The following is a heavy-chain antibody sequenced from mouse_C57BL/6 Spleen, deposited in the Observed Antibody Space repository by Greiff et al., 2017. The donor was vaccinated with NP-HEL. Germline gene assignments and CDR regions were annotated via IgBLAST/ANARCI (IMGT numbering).Heavy chain of an antibody. CDR1: GYAFSSSW. D-gene: IGHD4-1*01. V-gene: IGHV1-82*01. J-gene: IGHJ3*01. Sequence: QVQLKESGPELVKPGASVKISCKASGYAFSSSWMNWVKQRPGKGLEWIGRIYPGDGDTNYNGKFKGKATLTADKSSSTAYMQLSSLTSEDSAVYFCARLLGLAYWGQGTLVTVSA. CDR2: IYPGDGDT. CDR3: ARLLGLAY.